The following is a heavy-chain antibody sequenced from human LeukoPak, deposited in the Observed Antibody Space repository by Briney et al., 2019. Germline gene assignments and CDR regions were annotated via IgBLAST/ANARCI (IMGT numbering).Heavy chain of an antibody. CDR2: IYYSGST. J-gene: IGHJ4*02. CDR1: GGSISSSSYY. Sequence: PTETLSLTCTVSGGSISSSSYYWGWIRQPPGKGLEWIGSIYYSGSTYYNPSLKSRVTISVDTSKNQFSLKLSSVTAADTAVYYCARRSSGDTAMVSLAKIRLFYFDYWGQGTLVTVSS. CDR3: ARRSSGDTAMVSLAKIRLFYFDY. V-gene: IGHV4-39*01. D-gene: IGHD5-18*01.